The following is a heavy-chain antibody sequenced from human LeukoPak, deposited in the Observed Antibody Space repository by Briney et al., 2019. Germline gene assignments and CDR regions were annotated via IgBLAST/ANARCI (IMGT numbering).Heavy chain of an antibody. Sequence: SETLSLTCAVYGGSFSGYYWSWIRQPPGKGLEWIGEINHSGSTNYNPSLKSRVTISVDTSKNQFSLKLSSVTAADTAVYYCARGPPRIVVVPAASYGGVDPWGQGTLVTVSS. CDR1: GGSFSGYY. V-gene: IGHV4-34*01. CDR3: ARGPPRIVVVPAASYGGVDP. J-gene: IGHJ5*02. D-gene: IGHD2-2*01. CDR2: INHSGST.